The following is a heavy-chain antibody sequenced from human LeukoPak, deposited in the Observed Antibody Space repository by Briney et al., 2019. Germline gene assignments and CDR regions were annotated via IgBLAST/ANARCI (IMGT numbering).Heavy chain of an antibody. CDR1: GFTFSSYG. V-gene: IGHV3-7*01. CDR2: IKQDGTEK. CDR3: ARTKEMATISYFDS. D-gene: IGHD5-24*01. J-gene: IGHJ4*02. Sequence: GGSLRLSCAASGFTFSSYGMRWVRQAPGKGLEWVANIKQDGTEKYFVDSVKGRFAISRDNAKNSLYLQMNNLRAEDTAVYYCARTKEMATISYFDSWGQGTLVTVSS.